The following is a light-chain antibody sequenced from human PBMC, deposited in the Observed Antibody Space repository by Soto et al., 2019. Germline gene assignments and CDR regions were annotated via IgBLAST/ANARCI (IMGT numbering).Light chain of an antibody. J-gene: IGKJ1*01. CDR1: QNIRSY. CDR2: ATS. CDR3: QQGYSSRWT. V-gene: IGKV1-39*01. Sequence: DLQMTQSPSSLSASVGDRVTITCRASQNIRSYLNWYQQKPGKAHQLLIYATSSLQTGVPSRFSASGSGTDFSLVISDLQPEDSATYYCQQGYSSRWTSGRGTKVEI.